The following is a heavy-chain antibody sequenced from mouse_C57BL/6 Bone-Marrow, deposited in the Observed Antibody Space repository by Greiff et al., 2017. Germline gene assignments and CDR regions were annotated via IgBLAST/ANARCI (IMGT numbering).Heavy chain of an antibody. Sequence: EVKLVESGPGLVKPSQPASLPCTVTGISITTGNYRLRWFRQFPGNKLEWIGYIYYSGTITYNPSLTSRTTITRDTPKNQFFLEMNSLTAEDTATYYCARDPVVASYCYFDVWGTGTTVTVSS. CDR1: GISITTGNYR. CDR3: ARDPVVASYCYFDV. D-gene: IGHD1-1*01. J-gene: IGHJ1*03. CDR2: IYYSGTI. V-gene: IGHV3-5*01.